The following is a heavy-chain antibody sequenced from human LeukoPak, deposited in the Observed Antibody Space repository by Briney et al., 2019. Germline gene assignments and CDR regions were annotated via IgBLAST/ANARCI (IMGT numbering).Heavy chain of an antibody. Sequence: GGSLRLSCTASGFTFSNYWMSWVRQAPGKGLEWVANIKHDGSEKFYVDSVKGRITISRDNAKNSLYLHMTNLRAEDTAVYYCARVFHLLYRYRWFDPWGQGTLVTVSS. CDR3: ARVFHLLYRYRWFDP. D-gene: IGHD3-16*02. CDR2: IKHDGSEK. CDR1: GFTFSNYW. V-gene: IGHV3-7*01. J-gene: IGHJ5*02.